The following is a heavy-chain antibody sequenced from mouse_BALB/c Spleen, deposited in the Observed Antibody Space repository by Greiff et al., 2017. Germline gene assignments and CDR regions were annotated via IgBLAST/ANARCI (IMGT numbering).Heavy chain of an antibody. CDR1: GFSLTSYG. V-gene: IGHV2-3*01. Sequence: VQGVESGPGLVAPSQSLSITCTVSGFSLTSYGVRWVRQPPGKGLEWLGVIWGDGSTNYHSALISRLSISKDNSKIQVFLKLNSLQTDDTATYYCAEAGQQGYFDYWGQGTTLTVSS. J-gene: IGHJ2*01. CDR3: AEAGQQGYFDY. CDR2: IWGDGST.